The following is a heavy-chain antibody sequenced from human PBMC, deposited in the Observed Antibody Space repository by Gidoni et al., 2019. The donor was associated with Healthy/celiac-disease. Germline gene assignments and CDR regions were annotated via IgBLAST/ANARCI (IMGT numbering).Heavy chain of an antibody. V-gene: IGHV4-34*01. CDR2: INHSGST. J-gene: IGHJ4*02. CDR1: VGSFSGYY. CDR3: ARRPYYDSSEDY. Sequence: QVQLQQWGAVLLKPSETLSLTCAVSVGSFSGYYWSWIRQPPGKGLEWIGEINHSGSTNYNPSLKSRVTISVDTSKNQFSLKLSSVTAADTAVYYCARRPYYDSSEDYWGQGTLVTVSS. D-gene: IGHD3-22*01.